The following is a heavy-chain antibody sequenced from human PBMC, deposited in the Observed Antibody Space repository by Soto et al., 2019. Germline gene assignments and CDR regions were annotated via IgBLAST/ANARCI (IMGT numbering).Heavy chain of an antibody. Sequence: QVQLVESGGGVVQPGMSLSLSCAASGFTFSNYGMHWVRQAPGKGLEWVTHLSNNGSNKSYADSVKGRFIISRDNSKNTLYPQMTSLMAEDTAVYYCAKDGAYSGTYHLEYWGQGTLVTVSS. D-gene: IGHD1-26*01. J-gene: IGHJ4*02. V-gene: IGHV3-30*18. CDR3: AKDGAYSGTYHLEY. CDR1: GFTFSNYG. CDR2: LSNNGSNK.